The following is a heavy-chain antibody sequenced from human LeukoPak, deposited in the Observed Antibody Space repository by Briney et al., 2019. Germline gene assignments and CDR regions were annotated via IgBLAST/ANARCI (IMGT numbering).Heavy chain of an antibody. V-gene: IGHV3-15*01. J-gene: IGHJ4*02. CDR1: GFTFSNAC. D-gene: IGHD3-10*01. CDR2: IKSKTDSATT. CDR3: TTLIWFGELDY. Sequence: GGSLRLSCAASGFTFSNACMRWVRQAPGKGLECVGRIKSKTDSATTEYAAPVRGRFTVSRDDSKNTLYLQMNSLKTEDTAVYYCTTLIWFGELDYWGQGTLVTVSS.